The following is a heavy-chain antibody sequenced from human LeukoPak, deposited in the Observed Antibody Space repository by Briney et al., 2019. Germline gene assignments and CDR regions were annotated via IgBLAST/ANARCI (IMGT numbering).Heavy chain of an antibody. Sequence: GGSLRLSCAASGFTFSDHFLDWVRQAPGKGLEWVGRTRNKANSYITEYATSVAGRFTISRDDSKNSLYLQMSSLKTDDTAMYYCASIRGTFGYWGQGTLVTVSS. D-gene: IGHD1-26*01. CDR1: GFTFSDHF. J-gene: IGHJ4*02. CDR2: TRNKANSYIT. CDR3: ASIRGTFGY. V-gene: IGHV3-72*01.